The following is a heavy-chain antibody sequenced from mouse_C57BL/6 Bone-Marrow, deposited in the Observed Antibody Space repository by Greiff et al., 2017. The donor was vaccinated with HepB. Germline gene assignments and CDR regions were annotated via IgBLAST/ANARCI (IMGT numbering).Heavy chain of an antibody. V-gene: IGHV5-12*01. D-gene: IGHD1-1*01. J-gene: IGHJ3*01. CDR2: ISNGGGST. CDR1: GFTFSDYY. CDR3: ARHEVYYGSPLAY. Sequence: EVKLEESGGGLVQPGGSLKLSCAASGFTFSDYYMYWVRQTPGKRLEWVAYISNGGGSTYYPDTVKGRFTISRDNAKNALYLQMSRLKSADTAMYYCARHEVYYGSPLAYWGQGTLVTVSA.